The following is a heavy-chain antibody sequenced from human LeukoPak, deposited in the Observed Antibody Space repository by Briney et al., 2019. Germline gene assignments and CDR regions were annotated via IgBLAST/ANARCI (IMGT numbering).Heavy chain of an antibody. CDR3: ARLVEYGSSSFDS. CDR1: GDSIISTNYY. D-gene: IGHD6-6*01. CDR2: IYYSGAT. V-gene: IGHV4-39*01. J-gene: IGHJ4*02. Sequence: SETLSLTCTVSGDSIISTNYYWGWIRQPPGKGLEWIGHIYYSGATYYSPSLKSRVTISVDTSKNQFSLKLNFVTAADTAVYYCARLVEYGSSSFDSWGQGTLVTVSS.